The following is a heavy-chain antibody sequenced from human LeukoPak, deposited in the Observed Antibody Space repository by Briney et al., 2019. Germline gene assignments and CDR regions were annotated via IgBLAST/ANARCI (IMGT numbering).Heavy chain of an antibody. Sequence: PSETLSLTCTVSGGSISSYYWSWIRQPAGKGLEWIGRIYTSGSTNYNPFLKSRVTMSVDTSKNQFSLKLSSVTAADTAVYYCAREGFWSGYYWFDPWGQGTLVTVSS. V-gene: IGHV4-4*07. CDR2: IYTSGST. D-gene: IGHD3-3*01. CDR3: AREGFWSGYYWFDP. CDR1: GGSISSYY. J-gene: IGHJ5*02.